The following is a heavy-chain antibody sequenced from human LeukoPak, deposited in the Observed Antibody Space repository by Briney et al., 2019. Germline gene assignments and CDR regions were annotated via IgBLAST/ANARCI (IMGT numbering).Heavy chain of an antibody. D-gene: IGHD4-17*01. CDR2: ISSNGGST. V-gene: IGHV3-64D*06. CDR1: GFTFSGYE. CDR3: VKSDRPDYADFGLGS. Sequence: GGSLRLSCAASGFTFSGYEMNWVRQAPGKGLEYVSGISSNGGSTNYADSVKGRFTISRDNSKNTLYLQMSSLRAEDTAVYYCVKSDRPDYADFGLGSWGQGTLVTVSS. J-gene: IGHJ5*02.